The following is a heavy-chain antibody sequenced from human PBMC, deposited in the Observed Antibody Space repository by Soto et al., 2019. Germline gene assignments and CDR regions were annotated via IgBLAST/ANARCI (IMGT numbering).Heavy chain of an antibody. CDR1: GYTFTSYG. Sequence: ASVKVSCKASGYTFTSYGISWVRQAPGQGLEWMGWISAYNGNTNYAQKLQGRVTMTTDTSTSTAYMELRSLRAEDMAVYYCARDPDSSGYYYFDYWGQGTLVTVSS. J-gene: IGHJ4*02. D-gene: IGHD3-22*01. V-gene: IGHV1-18*03. CDR2: ISAYNGNT. CDR3: ARDPDSSGYYYFDY.